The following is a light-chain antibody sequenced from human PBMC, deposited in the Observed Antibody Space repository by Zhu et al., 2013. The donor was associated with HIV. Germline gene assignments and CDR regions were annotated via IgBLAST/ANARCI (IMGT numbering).Light chain of an antibody. Sequence: EIVLMQSPGSLSLSRGESATLSCRASQSVGNYLAWSQQKPGQAPRLVIYDASSLQSGVPSRFSGSGSGTEFTLTISSLQPEDFATYYCQQYISYPLTFGGGTKVELK. CDR1: QSVGNY. CDR3: QQYISYPLT. J-gene: IGKJ4*01. CDR2: DAS. V-gene: IGKV3-11*01.